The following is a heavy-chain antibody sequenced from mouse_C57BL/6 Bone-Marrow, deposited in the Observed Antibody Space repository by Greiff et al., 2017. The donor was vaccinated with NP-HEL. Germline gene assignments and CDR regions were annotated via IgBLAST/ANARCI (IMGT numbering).Heavy chain of an antibody. V-gene: IGHV1-80*01. D-gene: IGHD1-1*01. CDR3: ARYYGSSYYFDY. CDR2: IYPGDGNT. J-gene: IGHJ2*01. CDR1: GYAFSSYW. Sequence: QVQLQQSGAELVKPGASVKISCKASGYAFSSYWMNWVKQRPGKGLEWIGQIYPGDGNTNYNGKFKGKATLTADKSSSTAYMQLSSLTSEDSAVYFCARYYGSSYYFDYWGQGTTLTVSS.